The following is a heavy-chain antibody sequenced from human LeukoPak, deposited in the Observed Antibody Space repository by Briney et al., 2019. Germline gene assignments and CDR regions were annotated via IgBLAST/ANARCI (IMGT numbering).Heavy chain of an antibody. J-gene: IGHJ5*02. V-gene: IGHV1-69*04. D-gene: IGHD2-2*01. Sequence: SVKVSCKASGGTFSSYAISWVRQAPGQGLEWMGRIIPILGIANYAQKFQGRVTITADKSTSTAYMELSSLRSEDTAVYYCAGYCSSTSCKAHLWFDPWGQGTLVTVSS. CDR3: AGYCSSTSCKAHLWFDP. CDR2: IIPILGIA. CDR1: GGTFSSYA.